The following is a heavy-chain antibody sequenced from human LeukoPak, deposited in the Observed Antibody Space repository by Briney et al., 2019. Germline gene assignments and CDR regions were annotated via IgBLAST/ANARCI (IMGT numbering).Heavy chain of an antibody. CDR3: ARDIPNYYDSSGYSGPFDY. Sequence: PGGSLRLSCAASGFTLSSYGMHWVRRAPGKGLEWVAVIWYDGSNKYYADSVKGRFTISRDNSKNTLYLQMNSLRAEDTAVYYCARDIPNYYDSSGYSGPFDYWGQGTLVTVSS. V-gene: IGHV3-33*01. D-gene: IGHD3-22*01. CDR2: IWYDGSNK. J-gene: IGHJ4*02. CDR1: GFTLSSYG.